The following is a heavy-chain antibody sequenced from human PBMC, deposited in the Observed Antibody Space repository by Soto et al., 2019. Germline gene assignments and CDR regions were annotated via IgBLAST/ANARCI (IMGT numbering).Heavy chain of an antibody. CDR2: VYHSGST. V-gene: IGHV4-4*02. CDR1: GGSIGSADW. Sequence: QVQLQESGPGLVKPSGTLSLTCAVSGGSIGSADWWSWVRQPPGKGLAWIGEVYHSGSTNYNPSLQSRVTISIDQSQTQFSLTLSSVTAAVTAVYYCASYQAGDPGSWGHGTLVTVSS. CDR3: ASYQAGDPGS. J-gene: IGHJ5*01.